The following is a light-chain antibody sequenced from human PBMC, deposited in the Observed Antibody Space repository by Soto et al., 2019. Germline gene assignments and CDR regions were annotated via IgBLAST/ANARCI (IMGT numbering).Light chain of an antibody. V-gene: IGKV1-5*01. J-gene: IGKJ1*01. CDR2: DAS. CDR3: QQYSSYPGT. Sequence: IQMTQSPSTLSASVGDRVTISXXXSQSISNWWAWYQQKPGKAPNLLIYDASSLESGVTSRFSGSGSGTEFTLTISSLQPDDFATYYCQQYSSYPGTFGQGTKVDIK. CDR1: QSISNW.